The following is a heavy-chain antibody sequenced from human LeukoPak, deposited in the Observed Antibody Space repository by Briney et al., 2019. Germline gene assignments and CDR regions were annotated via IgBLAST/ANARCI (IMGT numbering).Heavy chain of an antibody. D-gene: IGHD3-3*01. CDR3: ARRYYDFWSGYPHDAFDI. V-gene: IGHV5-51*01. CDR2: IYPGDSDT. J-gene: IGHJ3*02. CDR1: GYSFSSDW. Sequence: GESLKISCKGSGYSFSSDWIGWVRQMPGKGLGWMGIIYPGDSDTRYSPSFQGQVTISADKSISTAYLQWSSLKASDTAMYYCARRYYDFWSGYPHDAFDIWGQGTMVTVSS.